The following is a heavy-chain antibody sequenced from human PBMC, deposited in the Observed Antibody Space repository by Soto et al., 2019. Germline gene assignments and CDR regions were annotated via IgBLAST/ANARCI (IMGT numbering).Heavy chain of an antibody. V-gene: IGHV3-23*01. Sequence: GGSLRLSCAASGFTFSSYAMSWVRQAPGKGLEWVSAISGSGGSTYYADSVKGRFTISRDNSKNTLYLQMNSLRAEDTAVYYCAKGAFRITMIVVVITTGPFDYWGQGXLVTVSS. CDR3: AKGAFRITMIVVVITTGPFDY. D-gene: IGHD3-22*01. CDR1: GFTFSSYA. J-gene: IGHJ4*02. CDR2: ISGSGGST.